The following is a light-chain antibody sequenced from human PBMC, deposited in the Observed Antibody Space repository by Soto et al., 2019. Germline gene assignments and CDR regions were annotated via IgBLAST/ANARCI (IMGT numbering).Light chain of an antibody. CDR2: RAS. V-gene: IGKV3-20*01. J-gene: IGKJ2*01. CDR1: QSVRSF. CDR3: QQYGSSPPYT. Sequence: EIVLTQSPATLSLSPGERATLSCRASQSVRSFLAWYQQKPGQAPRLLIYRASRRATGIPDRFSASGSGTDFTLTISRLEPEDFAVYYCQQYGSSPPYTFGQGTKLEIK.